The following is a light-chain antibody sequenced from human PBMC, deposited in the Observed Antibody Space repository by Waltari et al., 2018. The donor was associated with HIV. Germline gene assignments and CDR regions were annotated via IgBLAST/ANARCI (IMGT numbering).Light chain of an antibody. CDR1: QSISYW. J-gene: IGKJ5*01. CDR2: RAS. V-gene: IGKV1-5*03. CDR3: QHYDTYPIS. Sequence: DIQMTQSPSTLSASVGDRVTITCRASQSISYWLAWDQQIPGKAPKLLIYRASILQSGVPSRFSGSGSGTEFTLTINSLQPDDFATYYCQHYDTYPISFGQGTRLEI.